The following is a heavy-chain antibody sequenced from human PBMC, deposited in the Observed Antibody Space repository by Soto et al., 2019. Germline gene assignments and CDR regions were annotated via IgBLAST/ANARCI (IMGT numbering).Heavy chain of an antibody. CDR3: ANLGYCSGGSCHAQNFDY. D-gene: IGHD2-15*01. V-gene: IGHV3-23*01. J-gene: IGHJ4*02. CDR1: GFTFSSYA. Sequence: EVQLLESGGGLVQPGGSLRLSCAASGFTFSSYAMSWVRQAPGKGLEWVSAISGSGGSTYYADSVKGRFTISRDNSKNTLYLQMNSLRAEDTAVYYCANLGYCSGGSCHAQNFDYWGQGTLVTVSS. CDR2: ISGSGGST.